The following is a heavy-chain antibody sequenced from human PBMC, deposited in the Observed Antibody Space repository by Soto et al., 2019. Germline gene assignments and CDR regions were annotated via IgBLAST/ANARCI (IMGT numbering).Heavy chain of an antibody. J-gene: IGHJ4*02. Sequence: QVQLVQSGAEVKKPGSSVKVSCKASGDTFTTNSLNWVRQAPGQGLEWMGGIIPVVGTTKYAQKYQARVNITGDKSTNTAYMELSSLRSEDTAVYYCARALLYATTYFDYWGQGTPVTVSS. D-gene: IGHD2-8*01. CDR1: GDTFTTNS. V-gene: IGHV1-69*06. CDR2: IIPVVGTT. CDR3: ARALLYATTYFDY.